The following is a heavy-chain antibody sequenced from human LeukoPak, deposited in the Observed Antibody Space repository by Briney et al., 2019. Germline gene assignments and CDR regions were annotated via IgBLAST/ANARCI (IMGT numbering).Heavy chain of an antibody. CDR3: VSQQVVPH. D-gene: IGHD6-13*01. CDR2: IKEDGSQK. J-gene: IGHJ4*02. CDR1: EFIFNRSW. Sequence: GGSLRLSCAASEFIFNRSWMNWVRQAPGKGLEWVANIKEDGSQKDYVDSVKGRFTISRDNAKNSVYLQMNSLRVEDTAVYYCVSQQVVPHWGQGTRVTVSS. V-gene: IGHV3-7*01.